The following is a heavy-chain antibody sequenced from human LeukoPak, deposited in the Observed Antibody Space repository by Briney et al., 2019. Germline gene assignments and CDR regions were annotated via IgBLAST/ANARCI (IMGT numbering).Heavy chain of an antibody. D-gene: IGHD4-17*01. CDR2: ISGSGGST. CDR1: GFTFSSYA. CDR3: AKDSTTTVTNNWFDP. V-gene: IGHV3-23*01. J-gene: IGHJ5*02. Sequence: GGSLRLSCAASGFTFSSYAMSWVRQAPGKGLEWVSAISGSGGSTYYPDSVKGRFTISRDNSKNTLYLQMNSLRAEDTAVYYCAKDSTTTVTNNWFDPWGQGTLVTVSS.